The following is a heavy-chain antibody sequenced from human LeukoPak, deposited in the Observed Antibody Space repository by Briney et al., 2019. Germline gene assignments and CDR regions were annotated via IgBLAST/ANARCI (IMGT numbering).Heavy chain of an antibody. CDR1: GFTFTNYA. CDR3: AKREKGTTGRFFDY. J-gene: IGHJ4*02. Sequence: GGTLRLSCAASGFTFTNYAMTWVRQAPGKGLEWVSGISEGVGNTYYADSVKGRFTISRDHSKNTLYLQMNSLRAEDTALYYCAKREKGTTGRFFDYWGQGTLVTVSS. V-gene: IGHV3-23*01. D-gene: IGHD4-17*01. CDR2: ISEGVGNT.